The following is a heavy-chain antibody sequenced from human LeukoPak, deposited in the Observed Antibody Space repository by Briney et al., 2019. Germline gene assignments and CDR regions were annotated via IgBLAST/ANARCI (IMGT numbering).Heavy chain of an antibody. D-gene: IGHD4-17*01. CDR3: ARGSRYGDYPYYCDF. V-gene: IGHV3-30*02. CDR1: GFPFSSYG. CDR2: VRYDGNNP. Sequence: GGSLRLSCAASGFPFSSYGMHWVRQAPGKGLDWVAFVRYDGNNPYYSASVKGRFTISRDNSKNTVLLQMNNLRLEDAAVYYCARGSRYGDYPYYCDFWGQGTLVTVSS. J-gene: IGHJ4*02.